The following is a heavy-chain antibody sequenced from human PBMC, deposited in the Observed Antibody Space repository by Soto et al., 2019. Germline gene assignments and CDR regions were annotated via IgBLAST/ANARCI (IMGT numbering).Heavy chain of an antibody. CDR1: GFNFSAYG. CDR3: RVGVAD. Sequence: QVQLVESGGGVVQPGRSLRLSCAASGFNFSAYGMHWVRQAPGTGLELVALLSFDASKKYYADSVKGLFTISRDTSRNTLYLQMNSLRVEDTAVYYCRVGVADWGQGTRVTVSS. J-gene: IGHJ4*02. V-gene: IGHV3-30*03. D-gene: IGHD1-26*01. CDR2: LSFDASKK.